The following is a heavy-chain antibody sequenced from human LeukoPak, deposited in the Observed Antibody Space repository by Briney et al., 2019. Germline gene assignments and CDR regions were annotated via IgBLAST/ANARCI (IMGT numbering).Heavy chain of an antibody. Sequence: KPSETLSLTCAVSGGSISSGGYSWSWIRQPPGKGLEWIGYIYHSGSTNYNPSLKSRVTISVDKSKNQFSLKLSSVTAADTAVYYCARVRSELRFLEQHFDYWGQGTLVTVSS. J-gene: IGHJ4*02. V-gene: IGHV4-30-2*01. D-gene: IGHD3-3*01. CDR1: GGSISSGGYS. CDR3: ARVRSELRFLEQHFDY. CDR2: IYHSGST.